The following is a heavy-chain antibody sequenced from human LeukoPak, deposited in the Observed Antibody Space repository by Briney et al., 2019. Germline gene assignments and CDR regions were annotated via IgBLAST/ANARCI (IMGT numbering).Heavy chain of an antibody. CDR1: ALTPSRNN. V-gene: IGHV3-48*01. CDR3: ARVTIVAGASYDAFVV. D-gene: IGHD3-22*01. CDR2: ISSSGSTI. J-gene: IGHJ4*02. Sequence: GGSLSLSCVSSALTPSRNNMYCVSQAPGKGLEWVSDISSSGSTIYFADSVKGRFTISRDNAKNSLYLQLNRLRAQNTAVYYCARVTIVAGASYDAFVVWGQGTLVTVST.